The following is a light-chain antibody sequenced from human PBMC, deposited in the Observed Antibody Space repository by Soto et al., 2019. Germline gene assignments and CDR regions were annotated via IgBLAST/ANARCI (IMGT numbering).Light chain of an antibody. CDR3: FSFTTTSTHV. CDR1: DSNIGADYR. J-gene: IGLJ1*01. CDR2: EVN. V-gene: IGLV2-14*01. Sequence: QSVLTQPPSVSGSPGQTVTFSCTGSDSNIGADYRVTWYQQIPGRAPKLMISEVNNRPSGVSNRFSGSKSGNTAYLTISGLQVEDEAEYFCFSFTTTSTHVFGTGTKLTVL.